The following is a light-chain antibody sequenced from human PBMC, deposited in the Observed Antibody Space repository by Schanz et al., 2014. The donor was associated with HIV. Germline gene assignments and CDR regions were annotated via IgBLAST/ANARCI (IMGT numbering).Light chain of an antibody. V-gene: IGKV3-20*01. CDR1: QSVSNS. CDR2: AAS. J-gene: IGKJ4*02. Sequence: EIVLTQSPGTLSLSPRSRATLSCRASQSVSNSLAWYQQKPGQTPRLLIYAASTRATGIPVRFSGTGSGTDFTLTISRLEPDDFAVYYCHHYGDSRGTFGGGTEVDI. CDR3: HHYGDSRGT.